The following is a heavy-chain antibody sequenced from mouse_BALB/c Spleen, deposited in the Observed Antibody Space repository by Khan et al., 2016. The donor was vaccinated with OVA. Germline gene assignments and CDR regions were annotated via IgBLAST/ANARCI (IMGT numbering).Heavy chain of an antibody. J-gene: IGHJ2*01. V-gene: IGHV3-2*02. D-gene: IGHD1-1*01. CDR1: GYSITSDYV. Sequence: EVQLVESGPGLVKPSQSLSLTCTATGYSITSDYVWNWIRQFPGNKLEWMGYIRYSGNTKYNPSFKSRISITRDTSKNQFFLQLNSVTIEDTATYYCARVYGEDFDYWGQGTTLTVSS. CDR2: IRYSGNT. CDR3: ARVYGEDFDY.